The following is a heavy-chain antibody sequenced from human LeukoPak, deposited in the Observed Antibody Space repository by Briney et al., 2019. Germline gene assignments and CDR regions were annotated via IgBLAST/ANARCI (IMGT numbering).Heavy chain of an antibody. J-gene: IGHJ6*02. CDR3: AREKRYDILTGYSPPSYYYYYYGMDV. V-gene: IGHV3-48*01. CDR2: ISSSSSTI. Sequence: GGSLRLSCAASGFTFSSYSTNWVRQAPGKGLEWVSYISSSSSTIYYADSVKGRFTISRDNSKNTLYLQMNSLRAEDTAVYYCAREKRYDILTGYSPPSYYYYYYGMDVWGQGTTVTVSS. D-gene: IGHD3-9*01. CDR1: GFTFSSYS.